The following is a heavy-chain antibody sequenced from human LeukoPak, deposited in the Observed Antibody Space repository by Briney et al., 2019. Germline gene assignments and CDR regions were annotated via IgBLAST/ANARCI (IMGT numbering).Heavy chain of an antibody. V-gene: IGHV4-59*01. J-gene: IGHJ4*02. CDR2: IHYSGST. CDR3: ARHGDYYGSGSRY. Sequence: SGTLSLTCTVSGGSISSYYWSWIRQPPGKGLEWIGYIHYSGSTHYNPSLKSRVTISVDTSKNQVSLKLRSVTAADTAVYYCARHGDYYGSGSRYWGQGTLVTVSS. D-gene: IGHD3-10*01. CDR1: GGSISSYY.